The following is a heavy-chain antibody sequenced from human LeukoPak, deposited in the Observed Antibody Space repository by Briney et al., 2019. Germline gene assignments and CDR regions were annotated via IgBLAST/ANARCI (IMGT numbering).Heavy chain of an antibody. D-gene: IGHD3-22*01. V-gene: IGHV3-48*01. CDR1: CGSFSPYS. J-gene: IGHJ5*02. CDR2: ISGSGGSI. Sequence: GGSLRLSCAASCGSFSPYSMNWIRQAPGKGLEWISYISGSGGSIFTADSVRGRFTISRDNGNNSLFLQMNTLRAEDTAVYICARGKYYDTSAYNYFDPWGQGTLVTVSS. CDR3: ARGKYYDTSAYNYFDP.